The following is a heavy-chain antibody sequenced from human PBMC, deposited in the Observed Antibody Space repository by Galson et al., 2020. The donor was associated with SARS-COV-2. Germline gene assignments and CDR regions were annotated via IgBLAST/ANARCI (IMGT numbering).Heavy chain of an antibody. Sequence: SETLSLTCAVSGYSISSGYYWGWIRQPPGKGLEWIGSIYHSGSTYYNPSLKSRVTISVDTSKNQFSLKLSSVTAADTAVYYCAREEYSYDHWFDPWGQGTLVTVSS. V-gene: IGHV4-38-2*02. CDR3: AREEYSYDHWFDP. D-gene: IGHD6-6*01. CDR2: IYHSGST. J-gene: IGHJ5*02. CDR1: GYSISSGYY.